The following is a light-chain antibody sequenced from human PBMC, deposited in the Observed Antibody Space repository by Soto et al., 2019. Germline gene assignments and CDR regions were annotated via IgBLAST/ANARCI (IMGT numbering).Light chain of an antibody. CDR1: QDISHY. J-gene: IGKJ2*01. CDR2: DAS. Sequence: DIPMTQSPSSLSASVGDRVTITCQASQDISHYLNWYQQKPGKAPKLLIYDASNLETGVPSRFSGSGSGTDFTFTISSLQPEDIATYYCHQYDHLPFSFGQGTKLEIK. CDR3: HQYDHLPFS. V-gene: IGKV1-33*01.